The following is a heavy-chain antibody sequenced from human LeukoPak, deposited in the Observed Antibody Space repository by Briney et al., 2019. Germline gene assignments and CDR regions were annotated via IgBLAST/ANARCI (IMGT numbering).Heavy chain of an antibody. CDR3: ARGLGAPDH. D-gene: IGHD1-26*01. V-gene: IGHV3-30*04. Sequence: PGGSLRLSCAASGFTFRTYAMHWVRQAPGKGLEWVAVISVDGSNKYYADSVKGRFTISRDNSKNTLYMQMNSLRAEDTAVYYCARGLGAPDHWGQGTLVTVSS. CDR2: ISVDGSNK. J-gene: IGHJ4*02. CDR1: GFTFRTYA.